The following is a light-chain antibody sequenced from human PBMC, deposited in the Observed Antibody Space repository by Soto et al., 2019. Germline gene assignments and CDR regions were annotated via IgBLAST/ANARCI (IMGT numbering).Light chain of an antibody. Sequence: DIQMTQSPSTLSASVGDRVTITCRASQSISSWLAWYQRKPGKAPKLLIYKASSLESRVPSRFSGSGSGTEFTLTISSLQPDDFATYYCQQYNSYPWTFGQGTKVDIK. V-gene: IGKV1-5*03. CDR2: KAS. J-gene: IGKJ1*01. CDR3: QQYNSYPWT. CDR1: QSISSW.